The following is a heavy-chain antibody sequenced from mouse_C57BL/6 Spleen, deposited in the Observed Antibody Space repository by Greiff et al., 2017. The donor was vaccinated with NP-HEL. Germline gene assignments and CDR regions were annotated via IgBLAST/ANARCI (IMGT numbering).Heavy chain of an antibody. J-gene: IGHJ4*01. CDR2: IHPNSGST. Sequence: QVQLQQPGAELVKPGASVKLSCKASGYTFTSYWMHWVKQRPGQGLEWIGMIHPNSGSTNYNEKFKSKATLTVDKSSSTAYMQLSSLTSEDSAVYYCARHHYGSSDAMDYWGQGTSVTVSS. D-gene: IGHD1-1*01. CDR3: ARHHYGSSDAMDY. V-gene: IGHV1-64*01. CDR1: GYTFTSYW.